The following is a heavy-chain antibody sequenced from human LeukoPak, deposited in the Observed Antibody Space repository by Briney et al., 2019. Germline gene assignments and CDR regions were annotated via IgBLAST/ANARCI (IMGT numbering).Heavy chain of an antibody. CDR3: ARDSSYYV. CDR1: GFTFSSYA. D-gene: IGHD3-10*02. V-gene: IGHV3-30-3*01. J-gene: IGHJ4*02. Sequence: GGSLRLSCAASGFTFSSYAMHWVRQVPGKGLEWVAVISYDGSNKYYADSVKGRFTISRDNSKNTLYLQMNSLRAEDTAVYYCARDSSYYVWGQGTLVTVSS. CDR2: ISYDGSNK.